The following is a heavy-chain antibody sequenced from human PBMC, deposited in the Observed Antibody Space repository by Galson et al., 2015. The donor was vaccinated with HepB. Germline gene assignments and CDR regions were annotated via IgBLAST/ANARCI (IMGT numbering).Heavy chain of an antibody. CDR1: GFTFDDYA. J-gene: IGHJ6*02. D-gene: IGHD3-22*01. Sequence: SLRLSCAASGFTFDDYAMHWVRQAPGKGLEWVSGISWNSGSIGYADSVKGRFTISRDNAKNSLYLQMNSLRPEDTASYYCAEERGGVYYYDSSSYYRIYYYYGMDVWGQGTTVTVSS. CDR3: AEERGGVYYYDSSSYYRIYYYYGMDV. V-gene: IGHV3-9*01. CDR2: ISWNSGSI.